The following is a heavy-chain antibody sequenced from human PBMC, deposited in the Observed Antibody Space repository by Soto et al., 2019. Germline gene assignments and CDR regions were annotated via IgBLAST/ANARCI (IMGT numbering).Heavy chain of an antibody. V-gene: IGHV1-69*01. J-gene: IGHJ4*02. CDR3: SRDLDDYGSVKYYNRIDF. CDR1: GGIFSTYA. Sequence: QVQLVQSGAEVKKPGSSVKVSCKASGGIFSTYAISWLRQAPGQGLEWMGGIIPLFGTPNYAQRFQGRVTITADEATSTAYMELSRLRSEDTAVYYCSRDLDDYGSVKYYNRIDFWGQGTLVTVSS. CDR2: IIPLFGTP. D-gene: IGHD3-10*01.